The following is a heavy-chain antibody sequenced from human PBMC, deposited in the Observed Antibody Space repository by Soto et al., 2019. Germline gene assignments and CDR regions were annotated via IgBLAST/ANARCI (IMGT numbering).Heavy chain of an antibody. J-gene: IGHJ6*02. CDR1: GFTFSSYS. CDR2: IWYDGSNK. CDR3: ARSTIFGVGFYYYGMDV. Sequence: GSLRLSCAASGFTFSSYSMHWVRQAPGKGLEWVAVIWYDGSNKYYADSVKGRFTISRDNSKNTLYLQMNSLRAEDTAVYYCARSTIFGVGFYYYGMDVWGQGTTVTVSS. V-gene: IGHV3-33*01. D-gene: IGHD3-3*01.